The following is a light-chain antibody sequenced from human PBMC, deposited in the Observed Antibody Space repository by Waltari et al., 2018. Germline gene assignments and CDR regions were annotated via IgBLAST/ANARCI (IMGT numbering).Light chain of an antibody. CDR1: QGISTW. CDR2: GAS. V-gene: IGKV1-12*01. Sequence: DIQMTQSPSSVSASVGDRVTITCRACQGISTWLAGYQQKPGKAPKVLIYGASTLLTGVPSRFSGSGSGTAFTLTISNLQPEDFATYFCQQGNSFPPTFGQGTRVEVK. CDR3: QQGNSFPPT. J-gene: IGKJ1*01.